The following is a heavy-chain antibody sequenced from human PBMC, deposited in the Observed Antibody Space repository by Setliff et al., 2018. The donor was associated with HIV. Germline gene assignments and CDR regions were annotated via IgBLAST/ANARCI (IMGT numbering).Heavy chain of an antibody. Sequence: GSLRLSCAASGFTVSSNYLSWVRQAPGKGLEWIGEINHSGSISYNPSLKSRVTMSVDTSKNQFSLKLSSVTAADTAVYYCARTTTFFDYWGQGTLVTVSS. CDR1: GFTVSSNY. CDR2: INHSGSI. CDR3: ARTTTFFDY. J-gene: IGHJ4*02. V-gene: IGHV4-34*01. D-gene: IGHD3-16*01.